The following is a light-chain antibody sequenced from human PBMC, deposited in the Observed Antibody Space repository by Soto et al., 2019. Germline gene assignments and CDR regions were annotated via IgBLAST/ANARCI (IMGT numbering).Light chain of an antibody. J-gene: IGLJ3*02. CDR3: ASYTTSSLWV. V-gene: IGLV2-14*01. CDR2: GVS. Sequence: QSALTQPASVSGSPGQSITISCTGTSGDVGAYNYVSWFQQHPVKAPKLMIFGVSNRPSGVSNRFSGSKSGNTASLTISGLQAEDEASYYCASYTTSSLWVFGGGTKVTVL. CDR1: SGDVGAYNY.